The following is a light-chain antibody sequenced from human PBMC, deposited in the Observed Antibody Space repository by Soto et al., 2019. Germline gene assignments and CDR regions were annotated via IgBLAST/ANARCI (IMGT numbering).Light chain of an antibody. CDR2: DAS. V-gene: IGKV1-5*01. CDR1: QNINTL. Sequence: IEMTQSPSTLSASVGDRVTITCRASQNINTLLAWYQQKPGRAPKLLIYDASSLESGVPSRFSGSGFGTEFTLTISSLQPDDFATYYCQQFHTYYTFGQGTKLHMK. J-gene: IGKJ2*01. CDR3: QQFHTYYT.